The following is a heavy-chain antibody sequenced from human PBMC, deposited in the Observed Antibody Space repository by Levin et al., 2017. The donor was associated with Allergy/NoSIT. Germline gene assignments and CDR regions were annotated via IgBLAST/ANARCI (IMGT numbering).Heavy chain of an antibody. CDR3: ARYDGSYHAVDL. CDR2: INSDGSST. Sequence: PGGSLRLSCAASGFTFSSYWMHWVRQAPGKGLVWVSRINSDGSSTSYADSVKGRFTISRDNAKNTFYLQMNSLRAEDTAVYYCARYDGSYHAVDLWGQGTLVTVSS. D-gene: IGHD3-22*01. CDR1: GFTFSSYW. J-gene: IGHJ5*02. V-gene: IGHV3-74*01.